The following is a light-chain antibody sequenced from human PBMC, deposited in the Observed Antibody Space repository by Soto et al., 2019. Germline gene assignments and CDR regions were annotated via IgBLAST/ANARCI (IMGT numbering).Light chain of an antibody. V-gene: IGLV2-14*01. Sequence: QSALTQPASVSGSPGQSITISCTGTSSDVGGYNYVSWYQQHPGKAPKLMIYEVSNRPSGLFNRFSGSKSGNTASLTISGLQAEDEADYYCSSYTASLTVVFGGGTQLTVL. CDR1: SSDVGGYNY. CDR3: SSYTASLTVV. J-gene: IGLJ2*01. CDR2: EVS.